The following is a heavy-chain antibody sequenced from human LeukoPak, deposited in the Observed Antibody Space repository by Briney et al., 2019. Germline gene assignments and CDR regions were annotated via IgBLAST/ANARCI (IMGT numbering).Heavy chain of an antibody. CDR2: ISGSGSVSNT. Sequence: GGSLRLSCAASGFTFRSYAMSWVRQAPGKGLEWVSGISGSGSVSNTFYADSVKGRFTISRDNSKNTLYLQMNSLRAEDTAVYYCANHLACGSTSCPPFDYWGQGTLVTVSS. D-gene: IGHD2-2*01. CDR1: GFTFRSYA. V-gene: IGHV3-23*01. CDR3: ANHLACGSTSCPPFDY. J-gene: IGHJ4*02.